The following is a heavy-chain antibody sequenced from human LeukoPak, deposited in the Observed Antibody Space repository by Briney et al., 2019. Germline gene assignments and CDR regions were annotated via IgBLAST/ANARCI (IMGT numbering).Heavy chain of an antibody. V-gene: IGHV3-30*18. CDR2: ISYDGTNK. CDR3: AKAVSTVTTAFDY. D-gene: IGHD4-17*01. J-gene: IGHJ4*02. CDR1: GFTFSTYG. Sequence: AGYLTLSCPASGFTFSTYGMHWVRQAPGNGLEWVAVISYDGTNKYYTDSVKVRFTVSRDNSKNPLYLQMDSLRDEDTAVYYCAKAVSTVTTAFDYWGQGTLVTVSS.